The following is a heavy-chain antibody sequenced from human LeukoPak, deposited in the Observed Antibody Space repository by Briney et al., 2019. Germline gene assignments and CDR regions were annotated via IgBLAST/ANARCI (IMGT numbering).Heavy chain of an antibody. Sequence: GGSLRLSCAASGFTFSNYAMSWARQAPGKGLEWVAAISGSGESTYYADSVKGRFTISRDNSKNTLYLQMSTVRADDTAVYYCAKASYGSGSYYTSLADWGQGTLVTVSS. CDR3: AKASYGSGSYYTSLAD. V-gene: IGHV3-23*01. CDR2: ISGSGEST. J-gene: IGHJ4*02. D-gene: IGHD3-10*01. CDR1: GFTFSNYA.